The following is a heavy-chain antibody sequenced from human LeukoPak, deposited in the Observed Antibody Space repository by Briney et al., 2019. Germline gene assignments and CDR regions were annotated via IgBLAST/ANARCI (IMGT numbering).Heavy chain of an antibody. V-gene: IGHV3-23*01. D-gene: IGHD2-2*01. CDR1: GGSISSYY. J-gene: IGHJ4*02. CDR3: AKGVVVAPDVTPFDY. CDR2: ISGRGASK. Sequence: ETLSLSCTVSGGSISSYYWSWVRQAPGKGLEWVSGISGRGASKYYADSVKGRFTISRDNSKNTLYLQMNSLRAEDTAVYYCAKGVVVAPDVTPFDYWGQGTLVTVSS.